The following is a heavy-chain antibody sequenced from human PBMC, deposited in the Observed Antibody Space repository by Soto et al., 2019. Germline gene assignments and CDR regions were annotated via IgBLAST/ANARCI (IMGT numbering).Heavy chain of an antibody. Sequence: GASVKVSCKASGYTFTSYGISWVRQAPGQGLEWMGWISAYNGNTNYAQKHQGRVTMTTDTSTSTAYMELRSLRSDDTAAYYCARDQPIQGAAINYGMDVWGQGTTVTVSS. V-gene: IGHV1-18*01. D-gene: IGHD6-25*01. CDR1: GYTFTSYG. CDR3: ARDQPIQGAAINYGMDV. J-gene: IGHJ6*02. CDR2: ISAYNGNT.